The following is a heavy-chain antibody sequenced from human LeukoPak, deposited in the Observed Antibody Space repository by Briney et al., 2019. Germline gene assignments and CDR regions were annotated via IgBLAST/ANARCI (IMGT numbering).Heavy chain of an antibody. J-gene: IGHJ5*02. V-gene: IGHV1-2*02. Sequence: ASVKVSCKASGYTFTNYDINWVRQAPGQGLEWMGWINPNSGGTNYAQKFQGRVTMTRDTSISTAYMELSRLRSDDTAVYYCARSEKITIYPNWFDPWGQGTLVTVSS. D-gene: IGHD3-3*01. CDR2: INPNSGGT. CDR3: ARSEKITIYPNWFDP. CDR1: GYTFTNYD.